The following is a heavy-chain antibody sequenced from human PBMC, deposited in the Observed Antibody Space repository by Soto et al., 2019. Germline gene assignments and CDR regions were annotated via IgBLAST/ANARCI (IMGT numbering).Heavy chain of an antibody. CDR1: GGSISSYY. J-gene: IGHJ3*02. Sequence: LSLTCTVSGGSISSYYWIWIRQPAGKGLEWIGRIYTSGSTNYNPSLKSRVTMSVDTSKNQFSLKLSSVTAADTAVYYCARDLPYYYDSSGYYRDAFDIWGQGTMVTVSS. CDR3: ARDLPYYYDSSGYYRDAFDI. V-gene: IGHV4-4*07. D-gene: IGHD3-22*01. CDR2: IYTSGST.